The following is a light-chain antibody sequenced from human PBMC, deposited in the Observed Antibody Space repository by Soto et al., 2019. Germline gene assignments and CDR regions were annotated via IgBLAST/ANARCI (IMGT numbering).Light chain of an antibody. J-gene: IGKJ5*01. CDR2: KVS. CDR1: QSLVCSDGNTF. V-gene: IGKV2-30*01. Sequence: DVVVTQSPLSLPVTLGHAASISCRSSQSLVCSDGNTFLSWFQQRPGQSPRSLIYKVSKRDSGVPDRVSGSGSGTEFTLKISRVEAEDVDVYYCRQGTHWPPITFGQGTRLQIK. CDR3: RQGTHWPPIT.